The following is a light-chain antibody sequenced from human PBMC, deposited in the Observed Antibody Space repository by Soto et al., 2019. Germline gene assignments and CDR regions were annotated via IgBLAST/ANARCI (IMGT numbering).Light chain of an antibody. J-gene: IGLJ1*01. CDR3: SSFTSSTSYV. V-gene: IGLV2-14*03. Sequence: QSALTQPASVSGSPGQSIAISCTGTSSDVGSYNSVSWYQQYPGKAPKRMIHDVNNRPSGLSDRFSGSKSGNASSLTISGLHAEDAAYYYCSSFTSSTSYVFGTGTKLTVL. CDR2: DVN. CDR1: SSDVGSYNS.